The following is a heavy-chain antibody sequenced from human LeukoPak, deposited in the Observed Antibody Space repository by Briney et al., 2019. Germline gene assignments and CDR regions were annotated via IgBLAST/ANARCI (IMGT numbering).Heavy chain of an antibody. V-gene: IGHV3-30*02. D-gene: IGHD1-26*01. J-gene: IGHJ6*03. CDR2: IRYDGSDK. Sequence: GGSLRLSCAASGFTFSSYGMHWARQAPGKGLEWVTFIRYDGSDKYYADSVKGRFTISRDNSKNTLYLQMNSLRAEDTAVYYCAKDSGYSGSFYYHYYMDVWGKGTTVTVSS. CDR1: GFTFSSYG. CDR3: AKDSGYSGSFYYHYYMDV.